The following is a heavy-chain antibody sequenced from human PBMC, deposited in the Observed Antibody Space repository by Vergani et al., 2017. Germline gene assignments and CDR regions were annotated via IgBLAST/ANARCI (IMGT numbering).Heavy chain of an antibody. CDR1: GYSFTSYW. J-gene: IGHJ6*02. CDR2: IYPGDSDT. D-gene: IGHD5-18*01. CDR3: ARLPTWIQLWPPLGMDV. V-gene: IGHV5-51*01. Sequence: EVQLVQSGAEVKKPGESLKISCKGSGYSFTSYWIGWVRQMPGKGMECMGIIYPGDSDTRYSPSFQGQVTISADKSISTAYLQWSSLKASDTAMYYCARLPTWIQLWPPLGMDVWGQGTTVTVSS.